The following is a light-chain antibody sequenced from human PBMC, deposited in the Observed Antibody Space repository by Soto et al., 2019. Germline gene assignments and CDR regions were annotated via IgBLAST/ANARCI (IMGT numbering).Light chain of an antibody. J-gene: IGKJ1*01. CDR3: QEYGSSRT. V-gene: IGKV3-20*01. CDR2: GAS. Sequence: EMVLTQSPGTLSLSPGERATLSSRASQSLSSSYLAWYQQKPGQAPRLLIYGASSRATGIPDRFSGSGSGTDFTLTITGLEPEDFAVYYCQEYGSSRTFGQGTKVEIK. CDR1: QSLSSSY.